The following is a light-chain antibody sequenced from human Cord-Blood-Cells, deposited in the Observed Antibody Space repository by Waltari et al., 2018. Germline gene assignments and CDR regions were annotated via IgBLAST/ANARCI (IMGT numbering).Light chain of an antibody. V-gene: IGKV3-11*01. CDR3: QQRSNWQVT. CDR1: QSVSSY. CDR2: DAS. Sequence: EIVLTQSPATLSLSPGERATLSCRASQSVSSYLAWYQQKPGQAPRLLIYDASNRATGIPARFSGSGSGTDVTLTISSLEREDFAVYYCQQRSNWQVTFGQGTRLEIK. J-gene: IGKJ5*01.